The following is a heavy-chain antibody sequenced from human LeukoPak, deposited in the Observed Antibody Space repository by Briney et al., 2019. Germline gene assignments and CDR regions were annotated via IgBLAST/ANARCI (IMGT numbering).Heavy chain of an antibody. CDR2: ISYSGGT. Sequence: SETLSLTCTVSGDSIRSYQWSWFRQPPGKGLEWTGYISYSGGTVYSPSLRSRVTISVDTSKSQFSLKLSSVTAADTAVYYCARVGRGDHTWGSYSFDCWGQGILVTVSS. J-gene: IGHJ4*02. D-gene: IGHD3-16*01. CDR3: ARVGRGDHTWGSYSFDC. V-gene: IGHV4-59*01. CDR1: GDSIRSYQ.